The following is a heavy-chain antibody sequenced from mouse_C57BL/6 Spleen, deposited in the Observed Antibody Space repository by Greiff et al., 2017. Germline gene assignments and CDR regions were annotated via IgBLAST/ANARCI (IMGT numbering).Heavy chain of an antibody. CDR3: ARSGTRDYTSMDY. J-gene: IGHJ4*01. CDR2: IHPNSGST. CDR1: GYTFTSYW. D-gene: IGHD2-12*01. Sequence: QVQLQQPGAELVKPGASVKLSCKASGYTFTSYWMHWVKQRPGQGLEWIGMIHPNSGSTNYNEKFKSKATLTVDKSSSTAYMQLSSLTSEDSAVYDCARSGTRDYTSMDYWGQGTSVTVSS. V-gene: IGHV1-64*01.